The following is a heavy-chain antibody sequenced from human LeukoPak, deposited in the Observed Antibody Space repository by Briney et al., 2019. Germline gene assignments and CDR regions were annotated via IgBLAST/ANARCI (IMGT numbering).Heavy chain of an antibody. J-gene: IGHJ4*02. CDR3: TTARVGY. V-gene: IGHV3-15*01. Sequence: GGSLRLSCIASGFTFTDAWMSWVRQAPGMGLEWVGRIKTETDGGTTDHAAPVKGRFTISRDDSKNTLYLQMNSLKTEDTGVYYCTTARVGYWGQGTLVTVSS. CDR1: GFTFTDAW. CDR2: IKTETDGGTT.